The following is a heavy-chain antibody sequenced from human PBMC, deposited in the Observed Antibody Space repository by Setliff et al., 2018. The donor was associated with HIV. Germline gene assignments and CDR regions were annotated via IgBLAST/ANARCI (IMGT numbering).Heavy chain of an antibody. J-gene: IGHJ3*02. CDR3: ARDPDCGALDI. D-gene: IGHD2-21*01. Sequence: GGSLRLSCAASGFTFSNSWLSWVRQSPGKGLEWVADINPDGSTKVYVDSLKGRFTISRDNAENSVYLQMSSLRVEDTAVYYCARDPDCGALDIWGQGTMVTVSS. CDR1: GFTFSNSW. V-gene: IGHV3-7*03. CDR2: INPDGSTK.